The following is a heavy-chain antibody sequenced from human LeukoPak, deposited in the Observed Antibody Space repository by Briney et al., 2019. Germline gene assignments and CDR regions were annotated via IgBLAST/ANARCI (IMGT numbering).Heavy chain of an antibody. V-gene: IGHV3-23*01. CDR3: AKDAAGPEY. Sequence: GGSLRLSCVVSGLTFSSFSMSLVRQAPGKGLGWISDISASGGDTWSPASVKARITISTDNSTNTLFLPMTSLRVEDTAIYYCAKDAAGPEYWGQGTRATVSS. CDR1: GLTFSSFS. D-gene: IGHD6-13*01. J-gene: IGHJ4*02. CDR2: ISASGGDT.